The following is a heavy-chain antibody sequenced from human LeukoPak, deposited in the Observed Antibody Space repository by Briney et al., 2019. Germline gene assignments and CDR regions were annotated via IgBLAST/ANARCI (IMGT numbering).Heavy chain of an antibody. V-gene: IGHV4-39*01. Sequence: TSETLSLTCTVSGGSIRGRSYYWVWIRQPPGKGREWIGTIYYSGSTYYNPSLKSRVTISADTSKNQLSLKVRSVTAADTAVYYCARSSGVVIHNWFDPWGQGTLVTVSS. J-gene: IGHJ5*02. D-gene: IGHD3-3*01. CDR2: IYYSGST. CDR3: ARSSGVVIHNWFDP. CDR1: GGSIRGRSYY.